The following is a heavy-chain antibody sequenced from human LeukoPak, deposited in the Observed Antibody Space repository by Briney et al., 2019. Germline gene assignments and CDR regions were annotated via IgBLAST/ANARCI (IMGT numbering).Heavy chain of an antibody. CDR1: GFTFSSYS. V-gene: IGHV3-48*01. Sequence: PGGSLRLSCAASGFTFSSYSMNWVRQAPGKGLEWVSYISSSSSTIYNADSVKGRFTISRDNSKNTLHLQMNSLRAEDTAVYYCARDSGFSGTQRGEYWGQGTLVTVSS. CDR3: ARDSGFSGTQRGEY. CDR2: ISSSSSTI. D-gene: IGHD3/OR15-3a*01. J-gene: IGHJ4*02.